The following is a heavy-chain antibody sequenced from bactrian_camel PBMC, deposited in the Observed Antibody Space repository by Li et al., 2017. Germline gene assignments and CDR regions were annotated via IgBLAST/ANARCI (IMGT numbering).Heavy chain of an antibody. CDR3: HAACHYGLSLEHY. CDR2: VSWSGDST. CDR1: GFTFDDHA. D-gene: IGHD5*01. J-gene: IGHJ4*01. V-gene: IGHV3-1*01. Sequence: VQLVESGGGLVQPGGSLRLSCAASGFTFDDHAMGWVRHTPGQGLEWVSTVSWSGDSTYYGDSVKGRFTISQDNAKNTVYLHMNRLKPEDTAVYYCHAACHYGLSLEHYWGQGTQVTVS.